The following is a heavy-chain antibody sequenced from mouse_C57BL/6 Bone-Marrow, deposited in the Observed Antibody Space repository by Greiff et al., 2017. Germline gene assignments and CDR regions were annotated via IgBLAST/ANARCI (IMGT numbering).Heavy chain of an antibody. CDR2: IDPEDGDT. Sequence: VQLKESGAELVRPGASVKLSCTASGFNIKDYYMHWVKQRPEQGLGWIGRIDPEDGDTEYAPKFQGKATMTADTSSNTAYLQLSSLTSEDTAVYYCTPFITTVVPFAYWGQGTLVTVSA. D-gene: IGHD1-1*01. CDR1: GFNIKDYY. CDR3: TPFITTVVPFAY. V-gene: IGHV14-1*01. J-gene: IGHJ3*01.